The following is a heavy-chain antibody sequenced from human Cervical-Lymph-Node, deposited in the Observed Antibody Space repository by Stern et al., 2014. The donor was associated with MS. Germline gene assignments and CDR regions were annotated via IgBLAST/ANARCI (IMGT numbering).Heavy chain of an antibody. CDR3: ARDGDSSMLGLDV. J-gene: IGHJ6*02. Sequence: VQLVESGAEVKKPGSSVKVSRKASGGTLSDYGISWVRQPPGQGLEWMGGIIPMFGTANYAQKFQGRVTITADDSTNTAYMDLSSLTSDDTAVYYCARDGDSSMLGLDVWGQGTTVTVSS. V-gene: IGHV1-69*01. CDR2: IIPMFGTA. CDR1: GGTLSDYG. D-gene: IGHD4-17*01.